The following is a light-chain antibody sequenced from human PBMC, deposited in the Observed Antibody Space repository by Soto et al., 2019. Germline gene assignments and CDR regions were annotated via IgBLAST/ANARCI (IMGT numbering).Light chain of an antibody. J-gene: IGLJ1*01. Sequence: SYELTQPPSVSVSPGQTASITCGGDNIGTKSVHWYQQRPGQAPVLVVYDDRDRPSGIPERFSGSNSGNTATLTISRVEAGDEDDYYCQVWERISDHNFVFGDGTKV. CDR3: QVWERISDHNFV. CDR2: DDR. V-gene: IGLV3-21*02. CDR1: NIGTKS.